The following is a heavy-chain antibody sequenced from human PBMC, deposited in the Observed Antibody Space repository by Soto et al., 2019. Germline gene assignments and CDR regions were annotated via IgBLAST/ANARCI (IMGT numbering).Heavy chain of an antibody. V-gene: IGHV1-18*01. CDR3: GRGRPVRDYYYNGSAV. J-gene: IGHJ6*02. CDR1: GYTFSNYD. Sequence: QVQLVQSGPEVKNPGASVKVSCKASGYTFSNYDINWVRQAPGQGLEWMGWISAYTGHTNYAQNPQGRVTMTTDTSTTTGYMEVTSLTSDHTAVYFCGRGRPVRDYYYNGSAVWGQGTTVTVSS. D-gene: IGHD4-4*01. CDR2: ISAYTGHT.